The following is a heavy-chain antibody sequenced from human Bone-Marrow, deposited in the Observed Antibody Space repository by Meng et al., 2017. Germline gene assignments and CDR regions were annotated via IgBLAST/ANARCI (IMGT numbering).Heavy chain of an antibody. CDR2: IYYSGST. D-gene: IGHD4-17*01. Sequence: QVALAESGPGLGKSSQPLSLTCTVSGGSIRRGNHYWSWIRQHPGEGLEYIGYIYYSGSTYYNPSLKSRVIISVDTSKNQFSLRLNSVTAADTAVYYCASLYGDSSVWYLDLWGRGTLVTVSS. CDR3: ASLYGDSSVWYLDL. V-gene: IGHV4-31*03. J-gene: IGHJ2*01. CDR1: GGSIRRGNHY.